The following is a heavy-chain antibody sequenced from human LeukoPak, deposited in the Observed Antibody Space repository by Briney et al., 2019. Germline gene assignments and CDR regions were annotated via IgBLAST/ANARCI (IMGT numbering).Heavy chain of an antibody. J-gene: IGHJ4*02. CDR3: ARSFSGYFDY. V-gene: IGHV4-34*01. D-gene: IGHD3-22*01. CDR1: GGSFSGYY. CDR2: INHSGST. Sequence: SETLSLTCAVYGGSFSGYYWSWIRQPPGKGLEWIGEINHSGSTNYNPSLKSRVTISVDTSRNQFSLKLSSVTAADTAVYYCARSFSGYFDYWGQGTLVTVSS.